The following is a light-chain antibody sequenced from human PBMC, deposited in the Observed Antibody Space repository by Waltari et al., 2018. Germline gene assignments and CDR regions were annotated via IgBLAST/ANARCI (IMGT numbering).Light chain of an antibody. V-gene: IGKV3-20*01. Sequence: EIVLTQSPGPLSLSPGERATLSCRASQSVSRALAWYQQKPGQAPRLLIYAASTRATGVPDRFSGSGSGTDFSLTISRLDPEDFAVYYCQHDVNLPVTFGQGTKVEI. J-gene: IGKJ1*01. CDR1: QSVSRA. CDR3: QHDVNLPVT. CDR2: AAS.